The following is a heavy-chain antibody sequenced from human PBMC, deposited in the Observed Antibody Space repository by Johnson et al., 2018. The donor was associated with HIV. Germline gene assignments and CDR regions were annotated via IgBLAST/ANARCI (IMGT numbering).Heavy chain of an antibody. D-gene: IGHD1-20*01. CDR2: ISYDGNNK. CDR1: GFTFSSYA. J-gene: IGHJ3*02. Sequence: QVQLVESGGGVVQPGRSLRLSCAASGFTFSSYAMDWVRQAPGKGLEWVAIISYDGNNKYYADSVKGRFTISRDNSKNTLYLQMNSLRPEDTAVYYCAKTPGDNWYYSEGTDAFDIWGQGTMVTVSS. V-gene: IGHV3-30-3*02. CDR3: AKTPGDNWYYSEGTDAFDI.